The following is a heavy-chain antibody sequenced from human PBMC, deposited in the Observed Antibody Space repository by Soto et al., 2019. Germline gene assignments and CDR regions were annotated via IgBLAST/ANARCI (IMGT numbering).Heavy chain of an antibody. CDR2: ISGSGGSI. CDR1: GFTFSTYA. V-gene: IGHV3-23*01. CDR3: VKGYWKGDV. D-gene: IGHD1-1*01. Sequence: EVQLLESGGGLVQPGGSLRLSCAASGFTFSTYAMNWVRQAPGNGLEWVSAISGSGGSIHYADSVKGRFTISRDNSKNTLYLQMNSLIDEDTAVYHCVKGYWKGDVWGQGTTVTVSS. J-gene: IGHJ6*02.